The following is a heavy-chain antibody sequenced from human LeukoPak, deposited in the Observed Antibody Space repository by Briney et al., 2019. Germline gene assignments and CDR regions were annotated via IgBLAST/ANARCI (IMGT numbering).Heavy chain of an antibody. V-gene: IGHV4-59*12. CDR2: IYYSGGT. CDR1: GCSLSSYY. Sequence: PSDTLSVTCTVSGCSLSSYYWSWMRQPPGKGLEWIGYIYYSGGTNYNPSLKSRVTISVDTSKNQFSLQLSSVTAADTAMYYCARGPLQYQRESYYMDVWGKGTTVTVSS. D-gene: IGHD4-11*01. CDR3: ARGPLQYQRESYYMDV. J-gene: IGHJ6*03.